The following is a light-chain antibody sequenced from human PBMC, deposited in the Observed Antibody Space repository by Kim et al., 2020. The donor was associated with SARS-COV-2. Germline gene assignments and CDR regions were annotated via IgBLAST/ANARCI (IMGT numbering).Light chain of an antibody. Sequence: DIQMTQSPSTLSASVGDRVTITCRTAQSISSHLNWYQQKPGRAPKLLISAASTLQGGVPSRFSGSGSETDFTLTISSLQPEDFATYFCQQSYITPFTFGPGTKVDIK. CDR2: AAS. CDR3: QQSYITPFT. J-gene: IGKJ3*01. V-gene: IGKV1-39*01. CDR1: QSISSH.